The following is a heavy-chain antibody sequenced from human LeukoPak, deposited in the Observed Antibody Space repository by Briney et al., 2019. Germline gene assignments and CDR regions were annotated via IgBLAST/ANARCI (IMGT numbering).Heavy chain of an antibody. J-gene: IGHJ6*03. CDR2: ISSSSSYI. Sequence: PGGSLRLSCAASGFTFSSYSMNWARQAPGKGLEWVSSISSSSSYIYYADSVKGRLTISRDNAKNSLYLQMNSLRAEDTAVYYCARVIYCSSTSCRGGYYYYYMDVWGKGTTVTVSS. CDR1: GFTFSSYS. CDR3: ARVIYCSSTSCRGGYYYYYMDV. V-gene: IGHV3-21*01. D-gene: IGHD2-2*01.